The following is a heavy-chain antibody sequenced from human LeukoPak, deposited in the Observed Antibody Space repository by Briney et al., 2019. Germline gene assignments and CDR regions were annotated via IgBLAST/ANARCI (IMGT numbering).Heavy chain of an antibody. CDR2: VTYTGNT. Sequence: SETLSLTCSVSGASVTTYPYYWTWARQPPGKGLVWIGSVTYTGNTFYNPSLQSRVTIPIAASKNHFSLTLSSVTAADTAIYFCARTPTGFPNLFDSWGRGTPVTLSS. CDR3: ARTPTGFPNLFDS. V-gene: IGHV4-39*07. D-gene: IGHD3-9*01. CDR1: GASVTTYPYY. J-gene: IGHJ5*01.